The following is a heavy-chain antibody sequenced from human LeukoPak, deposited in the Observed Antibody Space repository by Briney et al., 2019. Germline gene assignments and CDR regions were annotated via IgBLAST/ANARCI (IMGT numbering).Heavy chain of an antibody. Sequence: PSETLSLTCTVSGVSIISYYWSWIRQPPGKGLEWIGSIYSTGKSYYNPSLKSRLTISVDTSKNQFSLRLTSVTAADTAVYYCVRVDGYFDSWGQGTPVTVSS. CDR2: IYSTGKS. V-gene: IGHV4-4*08. D-gene: IGHD5-24*01. CDR3: VRVDGYFDS. J-gene: IGHJ4*02. CDR1: GVSIISYY.